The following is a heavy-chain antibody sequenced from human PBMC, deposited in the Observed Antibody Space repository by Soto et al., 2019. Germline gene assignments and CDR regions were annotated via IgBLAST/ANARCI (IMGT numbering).Heavy chain of an antibody. V-gene: IGHV1-2*02. CDR2: INPDTGGT. CDR1: GYMFTGYY. J-gene: IGHJ5*01. Sequence: ASVKVSCKASGYMFTGYYIPWVRQAPGQGLEWMGWINPDTGGTNFDQKFQYRVTMTRDTSISTAYMDLTGLTSDDTAVYYCARKVVTFKVNPWGQATLVTVSS. D-gene: IGHD3-22*01. CDR3: ARKVVTFKVNP.